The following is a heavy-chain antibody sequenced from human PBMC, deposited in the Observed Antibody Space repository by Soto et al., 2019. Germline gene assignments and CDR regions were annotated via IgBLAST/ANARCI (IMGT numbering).Heavy chain of an antibody. CDR2: IYPGDSDT. D-gene: IGHD2-2*01. J-gene: IGHJ3*02. CDR3: ARRGYCSSTRCSDAFDI. CDR1: GYSFTSYW. Sequence: PGESLKISCKGSGYSFTSYWIGWVRQMPGKGLEWMGIIYPGDSDTRYSPSFQGQVTISADKSISTAYLQWSSLKASDTAMYYCARRGYCSSTRCSDAFDIWGQGTMVTVSS. V-gene: IGHV5-51*01.